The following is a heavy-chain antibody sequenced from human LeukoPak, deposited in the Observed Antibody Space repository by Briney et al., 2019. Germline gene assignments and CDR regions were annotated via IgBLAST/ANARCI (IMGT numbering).Heavy chain of an antibody. V-gene: IGHV3-23*01. CDR3: ARDYGSGYYPWFDY. D-gene: IGHD3-22*01. J-gene: IGHJ4*02. CDR2: ISGSGGST. CDR1: GFTFSSYA. Sequence: SGGSLRLSCAASGFTFSSYAMSWVRQAPGKGLEWVSAISGSGGSTYYADSVKGRFTISRDNTKNTLYLQMNSLRAEDTAVYYCARDYGSGYYPWFDYWGQGTLVTVSS.